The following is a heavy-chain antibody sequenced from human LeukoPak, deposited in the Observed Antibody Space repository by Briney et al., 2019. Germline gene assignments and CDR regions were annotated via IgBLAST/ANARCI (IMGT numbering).Heavy chain of an antibody. CDR3: ARGYCASGVCSPYYYYMDV. D-gene: IGHD2-8*01. CDR1: GFTFGDYA. J-gene: IGHJ6*03. CDR2: IRNKANSYIT. Sequence: GGSLRLSCTTSGFTFGDYAMSWVRQAPGKGLEWVGHIRNKANSYITEYAASVKGRFTISRDDSRNSLYLQMNSLKTEDTAVYFCARGYCASGVCSPYYYYMDVWGKGTTVTVSS. V-gene: IGHV3-72*01.